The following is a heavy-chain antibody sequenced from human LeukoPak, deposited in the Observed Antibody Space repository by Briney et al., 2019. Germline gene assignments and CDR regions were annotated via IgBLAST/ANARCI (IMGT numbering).Heavy chain of an antibody. CDR1: GYTLTELS. CDR2: FDPEDGET. D-gene: IGHD6-13*01. Sequence: GASVTVSCKVSGYTLTELSMHWVRQAPGKGLEWMGGFDPEDGETIYAQKFQGRVTMTEDTSTDTAYMVLSSLRSEDTAVYYCATSGRSSSWFFFDYWGQGTLVTVSS. J-gene: IGHJ4*02. CDR3: ATSGRSSSWFFFDY. V-gene: IGHV1-24*01.